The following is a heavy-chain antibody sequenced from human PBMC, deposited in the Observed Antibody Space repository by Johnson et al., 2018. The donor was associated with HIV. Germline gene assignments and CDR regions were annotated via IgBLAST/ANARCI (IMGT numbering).Heavy chain of an antibody. D-gene: IGHD6-13*01. Sequence: QVQLVESGGGVVQPGRSLRLSCAASGFTFSSYGMHWVRQAPGKGLEWVAVVWYDGKNKDYADPVKGRFTLSRDNSKNTLYLQMNSLRAEDTAVYYCAREIIAAADDIWGQGTMVTVSS. CDR1: GFTFSSYG. V-gene: IGHV3-33*01. CDR3: AREIIAAADDI. CDR2: VWYDGKNK. J-gene: IGHJ3*02.